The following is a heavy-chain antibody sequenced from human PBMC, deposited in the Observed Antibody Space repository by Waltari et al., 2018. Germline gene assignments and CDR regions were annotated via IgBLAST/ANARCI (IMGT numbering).Heavy chain of an antibody. D-gene: IGHD6-13*01. CDR1: GFTFSSCA. CDR3: AKVLGAAAFDY. Sequence: EGLLLASGGGLVPPGGSLRLSCSASGFTFSSCARSWVRHAPGKGLEWVSVIYSGGSTYYADSVKGRFTISRDNSKNTLYLQMNSLRAEDTAVYYCAKVLGAAAFDYWGQGTLVTVSS. CDR2: IYSGGST. V-gene: IGHV3-23*03. J-gene: IGHJ4*02.